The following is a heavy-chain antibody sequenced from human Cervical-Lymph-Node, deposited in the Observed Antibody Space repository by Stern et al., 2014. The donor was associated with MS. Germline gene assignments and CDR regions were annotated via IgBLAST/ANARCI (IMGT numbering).Heavy chain of an antibody. V-gene: IGHV1-8*01. CDR3: ARGRELLSLDY. J-gene: IGHJ4*02. CDR2: MNPYSGNA. Sequence: QMQLVQSGAEVKKPGASVKVSCKASGYTFTSYDINWVRQGPGQGLEWMGWMNPYSGNAVYAQKFQGRVTITRDTSPSTAYLELTSVRAEDTAVFYCARGRELLSLDYWGQGTLVTVSS. CDR1: GYTFTSYD. D-gene: IGHD1-26*01.